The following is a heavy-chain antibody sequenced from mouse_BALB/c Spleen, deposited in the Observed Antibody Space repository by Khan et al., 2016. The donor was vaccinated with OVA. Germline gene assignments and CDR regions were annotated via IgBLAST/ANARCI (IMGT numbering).Heavy chain of an antibody. CDR2: ISGDSSTI. J-gene: IGHJ2*01. CDR3: ATSYFYRYYFDY. CDR1: GFTFSSYG. D-gene: IGHD1-1*01. V-gene: IGHV5-17*02. Sequence: VQLKESGGGLVQPGGSRKLSCAASGFTFSSYGMHWVRQAPEKGLEWVAYISGDSSTIYYADTVKGRFTISRDNPKNTLFLQMTGLMSEDTARYYCATSYFYRYYFDYWGPGTTLTVSS.